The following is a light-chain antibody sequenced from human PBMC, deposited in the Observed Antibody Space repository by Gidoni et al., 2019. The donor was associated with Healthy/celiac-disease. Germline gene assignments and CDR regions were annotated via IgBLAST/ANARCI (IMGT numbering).Light chain of an antibody. CDR3: QAWDSSRGV. CDR1: KLGDKY. CDR2: QDS. J-gene: IGLJ2*01. V-gene: IGLV3-1*01. Sequence: SYNRAQPPSVSISPGQTASITCSGDKLGDKYACWYQQKPGQSPVLVIYQDSKRPSGIPARFSGSNSGNTATLTISWTQAMDEAEYYCQAWDSSRGVFGGGTKLTVL.